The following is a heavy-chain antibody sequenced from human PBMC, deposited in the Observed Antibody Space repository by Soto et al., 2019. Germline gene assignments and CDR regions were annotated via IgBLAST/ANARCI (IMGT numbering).Heavy chain of an antibody. J-gene: IGHJ4*02. V-gene: IGHV5-51*01. CDR2: FYPGDSDT. CDR1: GYYFPSYW. D-gene: IGHD4-17*01. Sequence: VESLNISFKGSGYYFPSYWIGWVRQMPGKGLEWMGIFYPGDSDTRYSPSFQGQVTISADRSISTAYLQWSSLKPSDTAMYYCARQGNGAEGFDYWGQGTLVTVSS. CDR3: ARQGNGAEGFDY.